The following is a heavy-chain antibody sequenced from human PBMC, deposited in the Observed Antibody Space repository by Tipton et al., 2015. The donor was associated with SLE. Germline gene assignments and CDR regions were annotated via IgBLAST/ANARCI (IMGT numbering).Heavy chain of an antibody. CDR1: GGSISSHY. CDR3: ARGIWIVVVPAAQDYYYMDV. J-gene: IGHJ6*03. D-gene: IGHD2-2*01. CDR2: IYYSGST. Sequence: TLSLTCTVSGGSISSHYWSWIRQPPGKGLEWIGYIYYSGSTYYNPSLKSRVTISVDTSKNQFSLKLSSVTAADTAVYYCARGIWIVVVPAAQDYYYMDVWGKGTTVTVS. V-gene: IGHV4-59*11.